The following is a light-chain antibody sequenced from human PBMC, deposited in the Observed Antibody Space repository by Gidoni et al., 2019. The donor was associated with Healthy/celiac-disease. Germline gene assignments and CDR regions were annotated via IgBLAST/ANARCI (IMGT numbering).Light chain of an antibody. CDR1: QSVSSY. Sequence: EIVLTQSPATLSLSPGESATLSCRASQSVSSYLAWYQQKPGQAPRLLIYDASNRATGIPARFSGSGSGTDFTLTISSLEPEDFAVYYCQQRSNWPLVFGPGTKVDIK. CDR2: DAS. J-gene: IGKJ3*01. CDR3: QQRSNWPLV. V-gene: IGKV3-11*01.